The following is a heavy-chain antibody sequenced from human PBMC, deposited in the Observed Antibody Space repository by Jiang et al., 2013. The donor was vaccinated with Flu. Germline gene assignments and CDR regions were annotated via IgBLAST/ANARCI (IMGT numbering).Heavy chain of an antibody. Sequence: LLKPSETLSLTCAVYGGSFSGYYWSWIRQPPGKGLEWIGEINHSGSTNYNPSLKSRVTISVDTSKNQFSLKLSSVTAADTAVYYCARGHGYCSSTSCNNWFDPWGQGTLVTVSS. D-gene: IGHD2-2*01. J-gene: IGHJ5*02. CDR3: ARGHGYCSSTSCNNWFDP. V-gene: IGHV4-34*01. CDR1: GGSFSGYY. CDR2: INHSGST.